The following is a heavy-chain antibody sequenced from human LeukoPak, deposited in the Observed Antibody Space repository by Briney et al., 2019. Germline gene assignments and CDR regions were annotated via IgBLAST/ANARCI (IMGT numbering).Heavy chain of an antibody. J-gene: IGHJ4*02. Sequence: GGSLRLSCAASGFTFRSYDMHWVRQVTGKGLEWVSAVGISGDTYYAGSVKGRFTISRDNAKNSLYLQMTSLRVEDTAVYYCASGRHDFLHWGQGTLVTVSS. V-gene: IGHV3-13*01. CDR3: ASGRHDFLH. CDR2: VGISGDT. CDR1: GFTFRSYD. D-gene: IGHD3/OR15-3a*01.